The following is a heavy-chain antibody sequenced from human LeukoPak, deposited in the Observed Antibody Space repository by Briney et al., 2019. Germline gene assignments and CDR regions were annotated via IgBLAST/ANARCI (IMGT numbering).Heavy chain of an antibody. CDR3: AVHLPGDYLDP. D-gene: IGHD4-17*01. CDR1: GYTFTIYD. Sequence: GASVRVSCKASGYTFTIYDINWVRQAAGQGLEWMGWMNPDSGNTDFAQKFQGRATMTGNTSISTAYMELSSLTSEDTAVYYCAVHLPGDYLDPWGQGTLVTVSS. V-gene: IGHV1-8*01. CDR2: MNPDSGNT. J-gene: IGHJ5*02.